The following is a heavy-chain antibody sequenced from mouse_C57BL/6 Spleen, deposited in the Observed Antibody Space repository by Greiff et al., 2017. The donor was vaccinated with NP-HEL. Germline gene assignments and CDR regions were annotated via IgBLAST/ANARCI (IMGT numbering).Heavy chain of an antibody. CDR3: ARGFYYGNYYAMDY. D-gene: IGHD2-1*01. Sequence: EVQGVESGPELVKPGASVKISCKASGYSFTGYYMHWVKQSHGNILDWIGYIYPYNGVSSYNQKFKGKATLTVDKSSSTAYMELRSLTSEDSAVYYCARGFYYGNYYAMDYWGQGTSVTVSS. J-gene: IGHJ4*01. CDR1: GYSFTGYY. CDR2: IYPYNGVS. V-gene: IGHV1-31*01.